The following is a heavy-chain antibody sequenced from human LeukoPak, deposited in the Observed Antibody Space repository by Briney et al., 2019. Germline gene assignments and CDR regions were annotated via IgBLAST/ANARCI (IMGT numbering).Heavy chain of an antibody. V-gene: IGHV4-34*01. CDR1: GVPFSNYY. CDR2: INHSGYT. J-gene: IGHJ4*02. D-gene: IGHD6-19*01. CDR3: TRAVAGHPD. Sequence: PSETLSLTCAAPGVPFSNYYWSWVRQSPRQGLEWIGEINHSGYTNYNPSLKSRVTMSIDTSKNQFSLKLTSVTAADAGVYYCTRAVAGHPDWGQGTLVTVSS.